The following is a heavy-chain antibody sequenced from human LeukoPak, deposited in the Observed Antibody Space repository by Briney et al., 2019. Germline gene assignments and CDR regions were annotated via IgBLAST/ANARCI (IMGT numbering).Heavy chain of an antibody. CDR3: ARDPYSGNYGNYYYYYMDV. J-gene: IGHJ6*03. CDR2: ITSTSSYI. V-gene: IGHV3-21*01. Sequence: KAGGSLRLSCAASGFTFSDYYMNWVRQAPGKGLEWVSSITSTSSYIYYADSVKGRFTISRDNAKNSLYLQMNSLRAEDTALYFCARDPYSGNYGNYYYYYMDVWGKGTTVTISS. D-gene: IGHD1-26*01. CDR1: GFTFSDYY.